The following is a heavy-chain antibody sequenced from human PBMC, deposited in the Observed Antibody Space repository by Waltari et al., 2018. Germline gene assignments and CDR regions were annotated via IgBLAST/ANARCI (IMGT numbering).Heavy chain of an antibody. V-gene: IGHV3-7*01. CDR3: SRDSSGNDY. D-gene: IGHD1-26*01. CDR2: IKEGGSAT. J-gene: IGHJ4*02. Sequence: EVQMVESGGGLVQPGGSLLRSCEGSGFTLRTFWRSWFRQGPGKGLEGVANIKEGGSATYYIDSVRGRFTISRDNAKNSLYLQMSSLRVDDTAMYYCSRDSSGNDYWGQGTLVTVS. CDR1: GFTLRTFW.